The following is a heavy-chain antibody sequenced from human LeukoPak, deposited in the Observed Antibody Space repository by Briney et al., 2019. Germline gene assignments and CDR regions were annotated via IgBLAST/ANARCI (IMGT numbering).Heavy chain of an antibody. Sequence: PSETLSLTCTVSGVSISSGSYYWSWIRQPAGKGLEWIGRIYTSGSTNYNPSLKSRVTISVDTSKNQFSLKLNSVTAADTAVYYCARDASDSGYDYLDYWGQGTLVTVSS. CDR3: ARDASDSGYDYLDY. J-gene: IGHJ4*02. D-gene: IGHD5-12*01. V-gene: IGHV4-61*02. CDR1: GVSISSGSYY. CDR2: IYTSGST.